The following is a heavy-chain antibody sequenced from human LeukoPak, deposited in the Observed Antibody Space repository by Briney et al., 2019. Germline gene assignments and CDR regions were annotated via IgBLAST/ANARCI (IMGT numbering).Heavy chain of an antibody. J-gene: IGHJ6*02. CDR1: GGSISSYY. CDR2: IYYSGSN. D-gene: IGHD2-15*01. Sequence: SETLSLTCTVSGGSISSYYWSWIRQPPGKGLEWIGYIYYSGSNNYNPSLKSRVTISVDTSKNQFSLKLSSVTAADTAVYYCARGKGKVVAATPIYYYYGMDVWGQGTTVTVSS. CDR3: ARGKGKVVAATPIYYYYGMDV. V-gene: IGHV4-59*01.